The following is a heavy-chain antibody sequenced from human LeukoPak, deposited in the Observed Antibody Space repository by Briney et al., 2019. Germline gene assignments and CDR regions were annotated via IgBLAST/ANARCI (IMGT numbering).Heavy chain of an antibody. CDR2: ISGSGSRT. J-gene: IGHJ4*02. CDR3: LKYREIIILIRGVISLTGKGFDY. D-gene: IGHD3-10*01. Sequence: PGGSLRLSCAASGFTFSTYPMAWVRQAPGKGLEWVSVISGSGSRTYYADSVKGRFTISRDNSKNTLYLQMSSLRAEDTAVYYCLKYREIIILIRGVISLTGKGFDYWGQGTLVTVSS. CDR1: GFTFSTYP. V-gene: IGHV3-23*01.